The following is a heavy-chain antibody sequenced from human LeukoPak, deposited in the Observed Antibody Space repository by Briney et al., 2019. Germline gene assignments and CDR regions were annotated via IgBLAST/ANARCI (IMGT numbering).Heavy chain of an antibody. D-gene: IGHD3-22*01. CDR1: GGSISSYY. CDR2: IYYSGST. J-gene: IGHJ3*02. CDR3: ARLQAEADTMIVVGLGAFDI. V-gene: IGHV4-59*08. Sequence: PSETLSLTCTVSGGSISSYYWSWIRQPPGKGLEWIGYIYYSGSTNYNPSLKSRVTISVDTSKNQFSLKLSSVTAADPAVYYCARLQAEADTMIVVGLGAFDIWGQGTMVTVSS.